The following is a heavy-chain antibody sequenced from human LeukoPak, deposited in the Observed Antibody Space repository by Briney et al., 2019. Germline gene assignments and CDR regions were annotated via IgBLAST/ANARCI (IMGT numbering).Heavy chain of an antibody. CDR2: IYHSGST. CDR3: ARWSSGWSYYFDY. D-gene: IGHD6-19*01. J-gene: IGHJ4*02. Sequence: SETLSLTCAVSGGSISSSNWWSWVRQPPGKGLEWIGEIYHSGSTNYNPSLKSRVTISVDKSKNQFSLKLSSVTAADTAVYYCARWSSGWSYYFDYWGQGTLVTVSS. V-gene: IGHV4-4*02. CDR1: GGSISSSNW.